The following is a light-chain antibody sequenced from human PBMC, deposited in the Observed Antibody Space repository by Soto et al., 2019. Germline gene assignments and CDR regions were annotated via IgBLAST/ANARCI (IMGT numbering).Light chain of an antibody. CDR3: SSYTSSSTLFV. Sequence: QSALTQPASVSGSPGQSITISCTGTSSDIGGYNYVSWYQQHPDKAPKLMIFDVSYRPSGISNRFSGSKSGITASLTISGLQAEDEADYYCSSYTSSSTLFVFGTGTKLTVL. J-gene: IGLJ1*01. CDR1: SSDIGGYNY. V-gene: IGLV2-14*01. CDR2: DVS.